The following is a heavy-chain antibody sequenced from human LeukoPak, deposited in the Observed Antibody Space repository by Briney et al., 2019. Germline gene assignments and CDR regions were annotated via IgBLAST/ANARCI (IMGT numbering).Heavy chain of an antibody. J-gene: IGHJ4*02. CDR1: GDSISNYY. CDR2: IYYTGST. D-gene: IGHD2-2*02. CDR3: ARWGCTSTTCYTPFDF. Sequence: PSETLSLTCIVSGDSISNYYWSWIRQPLGKGLEWIGYIYYTGSTRYNPSLNGRVTISVDTSKNHFSLKLSSVTAADTAVYYCARWGCTSTTCYTPFDFWGPGTLVTVSS. V-gene: IGHV4-59*01.